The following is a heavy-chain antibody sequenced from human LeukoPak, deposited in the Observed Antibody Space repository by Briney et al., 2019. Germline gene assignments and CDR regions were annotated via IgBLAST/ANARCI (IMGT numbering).Heavy chain of an antibody. D-gene: IGHD6-13*01. J-gene: IGHJ4*02. V-gene: IGHV3-30-3*01. CDR1: GFTFSTYT. Sequence: GGSLRLSCAASGFTFSTYTLYWVRQAPGKGLEWVALISSDGSKRYYADSVKARFTISRDNSDNTLFLQMDSLRAEDTAVYYDARSFQCSSTRYPPLEYWGQGTLVTVSS. CDR2: ISSDGSKR. CDR3: ARSFQCSSTRYPPLEY.